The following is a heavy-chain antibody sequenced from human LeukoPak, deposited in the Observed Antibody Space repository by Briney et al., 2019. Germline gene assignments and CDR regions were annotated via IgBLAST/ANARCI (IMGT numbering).Heavy chain of an antibody. J-gene: IGHJ4*02. CDR1: RFTFSSYW. D-gene: IGHD3-22*01. Sequence: GGSLRLSCAASRFTFSSYWMTWVRQAPGKGLEWVANIKQDGSEKHYVDSVQGRFTISRDNAKNSLYLQMNSLRAEDTAVYYCARDVGYDSSGSYPYYFDYWGLGTVVTVSS. V-gene: IGHV3-7*05. CDR2: IKQDGSEK. CDR3: ARDVGYDSSGSYPYYFDY.